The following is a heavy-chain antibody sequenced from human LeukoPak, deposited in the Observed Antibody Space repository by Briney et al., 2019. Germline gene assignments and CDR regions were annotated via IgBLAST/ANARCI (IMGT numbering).Heavy chain of an antibody. CDR2: ISGDGGST. V-gene: IGHV3-43*02. J-gene: IGHJ4*02. CDR3: ARAPPDTAMVSPSLLFDY. CDR1: GFTFDDYA. Sequence: PGGSLRLSCAASGFTFDDYAMHSVRQATGKGLEWVSLISGDGGSTYYADSVKGRFTISRDNSKNTLYLQMNSLRAEDTAVYYCARAPPDTAMVSPSLLFDYWGQGTLVTVSS. D-gene: IGHD5-18*01.